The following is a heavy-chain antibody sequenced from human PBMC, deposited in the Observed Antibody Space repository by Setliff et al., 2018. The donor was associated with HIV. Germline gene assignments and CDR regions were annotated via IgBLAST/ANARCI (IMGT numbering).Heavy chain of an antibody. CDR3: AKDRWGGKPYYFDY. CDR2: ISSSGGRK. CDR1: GLTLNSYS. J-gene: IGHJ4*02. D-gene: IGHD7-27*01. Sequence: GSLRLSCAASGLTLNSYSMHWVRQAPGKGLEWVAVISSSGGRKYYADSVKGRFTISRDNSRNTLYLQMNSLRAEDTAVYYCAKDRWGGKPYYFDYWGQGTPVTVSS. V-gene: IGHV3-30*18.